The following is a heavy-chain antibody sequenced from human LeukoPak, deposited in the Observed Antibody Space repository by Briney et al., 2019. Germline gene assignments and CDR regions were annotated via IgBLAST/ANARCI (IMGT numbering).Heavy chain of an antibody. V-gene: IGHV4-30-2*01. CDR2: IYHSGST. D-gene: IGHD2-21*02. Sequence: SETLSLTCAVSGGSISIGGYSWSWIRQPPGKGLEWIGYIYHSGSTYYNPSLKSRVTISVDRSKNQFSLKLSSVTAADTAVYYCARGGDPLDYWGQGTLVTVSS. CDR1: GGSISIGGYS. CDR3: ARGGDPLDY. J-gene: IGHJ4*02.